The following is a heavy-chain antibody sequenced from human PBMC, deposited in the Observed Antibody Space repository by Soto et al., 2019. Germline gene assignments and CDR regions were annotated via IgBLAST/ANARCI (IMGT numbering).Heavy chain of an antibody. CDR1: GGTFSSYA. Sequence: QVQLVQSGAEVKKPGSSVKVSCKASGGTFSSYAISWVRQAPGQGLEWMGGIIPIFGTANYAQKFQGRVTIPGDKPTSTAYMELSSRRSEGRAGYYWSNRSDDSSGLVDYWGQGTLVTVSS. CDR3: SNRSDDSSGLVDY. CDR2: IIPIFGTA. V-gene: IGHV1-69*06. J-gene: IGHJ4*02. D-gene: IGHD3-22*01.